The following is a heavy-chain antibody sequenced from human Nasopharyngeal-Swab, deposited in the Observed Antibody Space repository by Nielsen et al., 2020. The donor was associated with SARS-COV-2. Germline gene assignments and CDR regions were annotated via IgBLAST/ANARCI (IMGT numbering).Heavy chain of an antibody. CDR1: GFPFNIYW. Sequence: GGSLRLSCAASGFPFNIYWMGWVRQAPGKGLEWVANIKQDGSEKYYVNSVKGRFTISRDNAKNSLYLQMNSLRAEDTAVYYCARDPIPAGGSDGFDIWGQGTMVTVSS. CDR2: IKQDGSEK. CDR3: ARDPIPAGGSDGFDI. J-gene: IGHJ3*02. V-gene: IGHV3-7*01. D-gene: IGHD1-26*01.